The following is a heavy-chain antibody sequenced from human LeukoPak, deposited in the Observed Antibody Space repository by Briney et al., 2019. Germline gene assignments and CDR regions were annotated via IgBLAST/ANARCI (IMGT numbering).Heavy chain of an antibody. V-gene: IGHV1-46*01. CDR3: ARRPRPWMGIDY. CDR1: GYTFTSYY. J-gene: IGHJ4*02. CDR2: ISPSGGST. D-gene: IGHD5-12*01. Sequence: GASVKVSCKASGYTFTSYYMHWVRQAPGQGLEWMGIISPSGGSTSYAQKFQGRVTMTRDTSTSTVYMELSSLRSEDTAVYYCARRPRPWMGIDYWGQGTLVTVSS.